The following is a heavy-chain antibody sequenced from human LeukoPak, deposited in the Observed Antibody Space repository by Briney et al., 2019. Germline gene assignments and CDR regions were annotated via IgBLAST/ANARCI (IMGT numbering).Heavy chain of an antibody. Sequence: AGGSLRLSCAASGFTFSNYGMHWVRQAPGKGLEWVAFVRYDGINKYYADSVKGRFTISSDNSINTLYLQMNSLRAEDTAVYYCARGSTYCYGNCYGTKYWGQGTLVTVSS. CDR1: GFTFSNYG. CDR3: ARGSTYCYGNCYGTKY. V-gene: IGHV3-30*02. D-gene: IGHD2-21*02. CDR2: VRYDGINK. J-gene: IGHJ4*02.